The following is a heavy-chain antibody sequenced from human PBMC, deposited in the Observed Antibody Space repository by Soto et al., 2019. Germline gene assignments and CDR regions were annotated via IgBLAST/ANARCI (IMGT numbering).Heavy chain of an antibody. J-gene: IGHJ5*02. CDR2: ISGSGGST. CDR1: GFTFSSYA. V-gene: IGHV3-23*01. D-gene: IGHD3-9*01. CDR3: AKLLGSGYPSRWFDP. Sequence: TGGSLRLSCAASGFTFSSYAMSWVRQAPGKGLEWVSAISGSGGSTYYADSVKGRFTISRDNSKNTLYLQMNSLRAEDTAVYYCAKLLGSGYPSRWFDPWGQGTLVTVSS.